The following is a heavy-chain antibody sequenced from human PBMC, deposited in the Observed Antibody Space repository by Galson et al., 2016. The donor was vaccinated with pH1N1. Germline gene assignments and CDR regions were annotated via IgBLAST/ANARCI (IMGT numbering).Heavy chain of an antibody. J-gene: IGHJ4*02. CDR2: INQDGSVQ. CDR1: GFSLSPFW. D-gene: IGHD2-21*01. CDR3: ARAIAQVDSY. V-gene: IGHV3-7*01. Sequence: SLGLSCAASGFSLSPFWMTWVRQAPGKGLEWVANINQDGSVQYYVDSVKGRFTISRDNAKNSLYLQMDTLRAEDTAVYYCARAIAQVDSYWGQGTLVTVSS.